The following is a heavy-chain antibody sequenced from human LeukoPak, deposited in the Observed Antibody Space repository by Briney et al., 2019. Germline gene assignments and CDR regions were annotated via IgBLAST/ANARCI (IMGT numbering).Heavy chain of an antibody. V-gene: IGHV1-3*01. CDR3: ARPLAVSSSWYYFDY. CDR2: INAGNGNT. D-gene: IGHD6-13*01. Sequence: ASVKVSCKASGYTFTSYAMHWVRQAPGQRLEWMGWINAGNGNTKYSQKFQGRVTITGDTSASTAYMELSSLRSEDTAVYYCARPLAVSSSWYYFDYWGQGTLVTVSS. J-gene: IGHJ4*02. CDR1: GYTFTSYA.